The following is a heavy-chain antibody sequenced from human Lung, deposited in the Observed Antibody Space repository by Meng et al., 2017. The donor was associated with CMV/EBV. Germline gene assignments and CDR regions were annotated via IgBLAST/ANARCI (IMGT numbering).Heavy chain of an antibody. J-gene: IGHJ6*02. V-gene: IGHV1-69*05. CDR2: IIPIFGTA. CDR3: ARRRAVAGTQVYYYYGMDV. Sequence: SVXVSXKASGGTFSSYAISWVRQAPGQGLEWMGGIIPIFGTANYAQKFQGRVTITTDESTSTAYMELSSLRSEDTAVYYCARRRAVAGTQVYYYYGMDVWGQGTXVNVYS. D-gene: IGHD6-19*01. CDR1: GGTFSSYA.